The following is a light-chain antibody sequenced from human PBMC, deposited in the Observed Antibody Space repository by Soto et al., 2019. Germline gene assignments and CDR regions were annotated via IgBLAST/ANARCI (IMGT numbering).Light chain of an antibody. V-gene: IGKV1-5*03. CDR2: MAS. Sequence: SQMTQSPSTLSGSVGDRVTITCRASQSITNWLAWYQQKPGKAPKVLIHMASSLKSGVPSRFSGSASRTEFTLTITSLQPDDSATYYCQQYNSLSSVSFGRGTKVVIK. CDR1: QSITNW. J-gene: IGKJ4*01. CDR3: QQYNSLSSVS.